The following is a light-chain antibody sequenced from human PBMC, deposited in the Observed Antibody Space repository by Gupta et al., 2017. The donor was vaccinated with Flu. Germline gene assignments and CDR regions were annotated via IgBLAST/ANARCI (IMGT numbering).Light chain of an antibody. J-gene: IGKJ4*01. CDR3: QQYGSSALT. Sequence: EIVLTQSPGALSLSPGEGATLSCRASQSVSSNLLAWYQQKPGQAPRLLIYGASSRATGIPDRFSGSGSGTDFTLTISRLEPEDFAVYYCQQYGSSALTFGGGTKVEIK. CDR1: QSVSSNL. CDR2: GAS. V-gene: IGKV3-20*01.